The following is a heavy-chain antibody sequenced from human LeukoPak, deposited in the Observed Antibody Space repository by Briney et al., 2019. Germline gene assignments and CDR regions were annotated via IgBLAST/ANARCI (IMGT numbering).Heavy chain of an antibody. CDR2: ISVSGNT. V-gene: IGHV3-21*01. J-gene: IGHJ4*02. CDR3: ARDLYRIVVVPHYFDY. D-gene: IGHD3-22*01. CDR1: GFTLSSYA. Sequence: KSGGSLRLSCAASGFTLSSYAMSWVRQGPGKGLEWVSAISVSGNTYHADSVKGRFTISRDNAKNSLYLQMNSLRAEDTAVYYCARDLYRIVVVPHYFDYWGQGTLVTVSS.